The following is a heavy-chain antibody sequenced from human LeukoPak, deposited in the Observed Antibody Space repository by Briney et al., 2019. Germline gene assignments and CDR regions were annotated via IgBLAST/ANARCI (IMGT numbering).Heavy chain of an antibody. J-gene: IGHJ4*02. CDR3: ARGPGTDSSGYYQKEREDFDY. D-gene: IGHD3-22*01. V-gene: IGHV4-30-2*01. Sequence: SQTLSLTCTVSGGSISSGGYYWSWIRQPPGKGLEWIGEINHSGSTNYNPSLKSRVTISVDTSKNQFSLKLSSVTAADTAVYYCARGPGTDSSGYYQKEREDFDYWGQGTLVTVSS. CDR2: INHSGST. CDR1: GGSISSGGYY.